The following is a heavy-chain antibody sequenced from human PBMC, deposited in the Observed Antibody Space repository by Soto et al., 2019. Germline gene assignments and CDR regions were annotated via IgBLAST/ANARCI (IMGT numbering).Heavy chain of an antibody. J-gene: IGHJ4*02. CDR2: INPTSGST. CDR3: ARDLAAGDH. D-gene: IGHD6-13*01. V-gene: IGHV1-46*01. CDR1: GYTFTNYY. Sequence: VASVKVSCKASGYTFTNYYIHWVRQAPGQGLEWMGIINPTSGSTNYAQKFQGRVTLTYDTSTTTVYMELSGLRSEDTAVLYCARDLAAGDHWGQGTLVTVSS.